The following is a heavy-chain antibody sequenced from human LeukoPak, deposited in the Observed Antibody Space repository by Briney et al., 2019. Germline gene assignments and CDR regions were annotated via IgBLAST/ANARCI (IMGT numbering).Heavy chain of an antibody. V-gene: IGHV3-7*01. Sequence: GGSLRLSCAASGFTFSSYWMSWVRQAPGKGLEWVANIKQDGSEKYYVDSVKGRFTISRDNAKNSLYLQMNSLRAEDTAVYYCAREMLSGSYGVFDYWGQGTLVTVSS. D-gene: IGHD1-26*01. J-gene: IGHJ4*02. CDR2: IKQDGSEK. CDR1: GFTFSSYW. CDR3: AREMLSGSYGVFDY.